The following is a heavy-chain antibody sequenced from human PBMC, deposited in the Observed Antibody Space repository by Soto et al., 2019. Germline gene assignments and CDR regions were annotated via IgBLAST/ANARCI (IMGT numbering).Heavy chain of an antibody. J-gene: IGHJ4*02. Sequence: SETLSLTCPVSGGSLGSYYWSWIRQPPEKGLEWIGYISYSGSTNYNPSLKSRVTISLDTSKNQFSLKLSSVTAADTAVYYCARRYGARENFDYWGQGTLVTVSS. CDR2: ISYSGST. V-gene: IGHV4-59*08. CDR3: ARRYGARENFDY. D-gene: IGHD1-1*01. CDR1: GGSLGSYY.